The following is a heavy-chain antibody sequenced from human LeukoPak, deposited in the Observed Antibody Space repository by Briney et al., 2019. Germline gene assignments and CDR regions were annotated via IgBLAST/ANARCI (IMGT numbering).Heavy chain of an antibody. Sequence: GGSLRLSCAASGFTFSNYEMNWVRQAPGKGLEWVSYISSSGSIKYYADSVKGRFTISRDNAKKSLFLQMNSLRAEDTAVYYCASVSGHDYWGQGTLVTLSS. J-gene: IGHJ4*02. D-gene: IGHD5/OR15-5a*01. CDR2: ISSSGSIK. CDR3: ASVSGHDY. V-gene: IGHV3-48*03. CDR1: GFTFSNYE.